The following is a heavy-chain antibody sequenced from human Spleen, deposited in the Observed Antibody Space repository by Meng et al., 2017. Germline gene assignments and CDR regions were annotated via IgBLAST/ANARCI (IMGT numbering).Heavy chain of an antibody. CDR3: ARGPTTIAHDFDY. CDR2: INHSVCN. D-gene: IGHD5-24*01. J-gene: IGHJ4*02. CDR1: VESLSCSD. V-gene: IGHV4-34*01. Sequence: TLYLYGSVYVESLSCSDWSCVSPPQWKGLECSGEINHSVCNNYMPFLKSRATISADTPKNQFFPKLSSVTAADSAVYYCARGPTTIAHDFDYWGQGTLVTVSS.